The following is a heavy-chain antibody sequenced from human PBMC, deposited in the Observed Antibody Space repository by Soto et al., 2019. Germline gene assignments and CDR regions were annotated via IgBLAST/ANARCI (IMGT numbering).Heavy chain of an antibody. V-gene: IGHV3-48*02. D-gene: IGHD3-22*01. CDR3: GGDSSGYYYPDVFDI. Sequence: GGALRLSCAASGFTFSSYSMDWVPQAPAKGLEWVSYISSSSRTIYYADSVKGRFTISRDNAKNSLYLQMNSLRDEDTAVYYCGGDSSGYYYPDVFDIWGQGTMVTVSS. J-gene: IGHJ3*02. CDR2: ISSSSRTI. CDR1: GFTFSSYS.